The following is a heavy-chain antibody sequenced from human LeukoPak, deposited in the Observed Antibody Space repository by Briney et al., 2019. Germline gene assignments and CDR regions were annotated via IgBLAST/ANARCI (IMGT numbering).Heavy chain of an antibody. CDR3: ARDILATSIAAPYY. CDR1: GASISGTAYY. CDR2: IYYSGST. J-gene: IGHJ4*02. Sequence: SETLSLTCTVSGASISGTAYYWGWVRQPPRKGLEWIGNIYYSGSTYYNASLQSRVTISIDTSKNQFSLRLSSVNAADTAVYYCARDILATSIAAPYYWGQGTLVTVSS. V-gene: IGHV4-39*07. D-gene: IGHD6-13*01.